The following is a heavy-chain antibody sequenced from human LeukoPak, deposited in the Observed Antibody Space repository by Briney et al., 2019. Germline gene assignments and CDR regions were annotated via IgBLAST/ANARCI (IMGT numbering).Heavy chain of an antibody. D-gene: IGHD2-2*03. J-gene: IGHJ4*02. CDR1: GGSISSYY. Sequence: SETLSLTCTVSGGSISSYYWSWIRQPPGKGLEWIGYIYYSGSTNYNPSLKSRVTISVDTSKNQFSLKLSSVTAADTAVYYCARADGYCSSTSCFFRYWGQGTLVTVSS. CDR3: ARADGYCSSTSCFFRY. CDR2: IYYSGST. V-gene: IGHV4-59*12.